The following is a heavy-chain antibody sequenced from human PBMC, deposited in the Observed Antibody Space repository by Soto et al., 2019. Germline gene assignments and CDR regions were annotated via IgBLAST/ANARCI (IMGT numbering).Heavy chain of an antibody. CDR1: GGSFSGYY. Sequence: PSETLCLTCAVYGGSFSGYYWSWIRQPPGKGLEWIGEINHSGSTNYNPSLKSRVTISVDTSKNQFSLKLSSVTAADTAVYYCARLYCSGGSCYTYYYYYYYMDVWGKGTTVTVSS. D-gene: IGHD2-15*01. CDR2: INHSGST. J-gene: IGHJ6*03. V-gene: IGHV4-34*01. CDR3: ARLYCSGGSCYTYYYYYYYMDV.